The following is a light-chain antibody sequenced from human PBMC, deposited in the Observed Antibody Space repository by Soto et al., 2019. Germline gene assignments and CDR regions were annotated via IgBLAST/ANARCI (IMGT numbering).Light chain of an antibody. CDR2: DDS. V-gene: IGLV3-21*02. J-gene: IGLJ3*02. CDR3: QVCDSSSDDRSDRTSDRWV. Sequence: SYELTQPPSVSVAPGQTAMITCGGNNIGNKSVHWYQQRPGQAPVLVVYDDSDRPSGIPDRLSGSNSENTATLTISRVEAGDEADFYCQVCDSSSDDRSDRTSDRWVFGGGTQLTVL. CDR1: NIGNKS.